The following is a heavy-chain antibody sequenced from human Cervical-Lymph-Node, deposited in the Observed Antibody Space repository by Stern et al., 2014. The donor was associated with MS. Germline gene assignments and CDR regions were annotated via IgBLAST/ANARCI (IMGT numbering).Heavy chain of an antibody. Sequence: DQLAESGGGVVQPGRSLSLSCVASGFTFSTYAMHWVRQAPAKGLEWVAFVSYDGTQRNSTDSVKARFTISRDNSKNTLYLHMNSLRDEDTAVYFCARGGRGVGLEYWGQGALVTVSS. J-gene: IGHJ4*02. D-gene: IGHD3-10*01. CDR1: GFTFSTYA. CDR3: ARGGRGVGLEY. CDR2: VSYDGTQR. V-gene: IGHV3-30-3*01.